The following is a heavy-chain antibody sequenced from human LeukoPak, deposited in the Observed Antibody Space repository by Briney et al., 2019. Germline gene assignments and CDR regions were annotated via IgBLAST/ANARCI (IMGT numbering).Heavy chain of an antibody. Sequence: GASVKVSCKASGYTFTSYDINWVRQATGQGLEWMGWMNPNSGNTGYAQKFQGRVTMTRNTSISTAYMELSSLRSEDTAVYYCARILPHYGDYETYYSDYWGQGTLVTVSS. CDR3: ARILPHYGDYETYYSDY. V-gene: IGHV1-8*01. CDR2: MNPNSGNT. CDR1: GYTFTSYD. D-gene: IGHD4-17*01. J-gene: IGHJ4*02.